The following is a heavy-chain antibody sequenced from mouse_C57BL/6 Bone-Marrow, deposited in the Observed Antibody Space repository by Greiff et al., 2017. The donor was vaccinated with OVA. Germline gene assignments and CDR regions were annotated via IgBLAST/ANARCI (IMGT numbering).Heavy chain of an antibody. Sequence: QVQLKQSGPELVKPGASVKISCKASGYAFSSSWMNWVKQRPGKGLEWIGRIYPGDGDTNYNGKFKGKATLTADKSSSTAYMQLSSLTSEDSAVYFCARGDYDYAGAWFAYWGQGTLVTVSA. CDR3: ARGDYDYAGAWFAY. CDR1: GYAFSSSW. J-gene: IGHJ3*01. V-gene: IGHV1-82*01. CDR2: IYPGDGDT. D-gene: IGHD2-4*01.